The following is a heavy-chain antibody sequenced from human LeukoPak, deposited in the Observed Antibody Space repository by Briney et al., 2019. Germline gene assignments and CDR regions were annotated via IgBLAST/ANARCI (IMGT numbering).Heavy chain of an antibody. D-gene: IGHD1-26*01. CDR3: ATDKETYSESYYGPYYFDY. J-gene: IGHJ4*02. V-gene: IGHV1-24*01. CDR1: GYTLTELS. CDR2: FDPEDGET. Sequence: ASVKVSCKVSGYTLTELSMHSGPAAPGKGLEWMGGFDPEDGETIYAQKFQGRVTITEDTSTNRAYMEVSSLRSEDNAVYYCATDKETYSESYYGPYYFDYWGQGILVTVSS.